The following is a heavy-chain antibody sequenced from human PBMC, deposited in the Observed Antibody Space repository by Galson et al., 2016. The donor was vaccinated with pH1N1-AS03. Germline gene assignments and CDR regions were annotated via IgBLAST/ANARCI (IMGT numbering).Heavy chain of an antibody. CDR3: VRGARSFASGGPDDY. J-gene: IGHJ4*02. V-gene: IGHV3-11*01. CDR1: GFTFTKSA. CDR2: ISGTANYV. Sequence: SLRLSCAASGFTFTKSAMSWIRQAPGKGLECISYISGTANYVWHAESVKGRFTMSRDNSNKTLYLQMNSVTADDTALYYCVRGARSFASGGPDDYWGRGTLVTVSS. D-gene: IGHD3-10*01.